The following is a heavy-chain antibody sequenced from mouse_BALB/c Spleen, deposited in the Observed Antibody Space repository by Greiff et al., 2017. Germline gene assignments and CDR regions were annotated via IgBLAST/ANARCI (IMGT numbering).Heavy chain of an antibody. D-gene: IGHD2-14*01. Sequence: VQLQQSGPGLVQPSQSLSITCTVSGFSLTSYGVHWVRQSPGKGLEWLGVIWSGGSTDYNAAFISRLSISKDNSKSQVFLKLNSLQTDDTATYYCALSEVRRVYYAMDYWGQGTSVTVSS. V-gene: IGHV2-4-1*01. CDR2: IWSGGST. J-gene: IGHJ4*01. CDR1: GFSLTSYG. CDR3: ALSEVRRVYYAMDY.